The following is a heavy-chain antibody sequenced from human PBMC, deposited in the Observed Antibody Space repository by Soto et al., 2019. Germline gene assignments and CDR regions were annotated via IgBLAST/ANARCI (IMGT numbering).Heavy chain of an antibody. D-gene: IGHD3-3*01. CDR3: ARDLGFDTIFGVVIGY. CDR1: GYTFTSYG. Sequence: ASVKVSCKASGYTFTSYGISWVRQAPGQGLEWMGWISAYNGNTNFAQKLQGRVTMTTDTSTNTAYMELRSLRSDDTAVYYCARDLGFDTIFGVVIGYWGQGTLVTVSS. CDR2: ISAYNGNT. J-gene: IGHJ4*02. V-gene: IGHV1-18*04.